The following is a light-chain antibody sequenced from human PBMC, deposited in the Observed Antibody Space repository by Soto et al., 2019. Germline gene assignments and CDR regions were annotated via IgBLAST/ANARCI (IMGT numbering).Light chain of an antibody. CDR2: GAS. CDR3: QQYDNWPST. V-gene: IGKV3-15*01. Sequence: EIVMTQSPATLSVSPGERATLSCRASQSVSSNLAWYQQKPGQAPRLLIYGASTRATGIPARFSGSGSGTEFTLSISSLQSEDFAVYSCQQYDNWPSTFGQGTKVE. J-gene: IGKJ1*01. CDR1: QSVSSN.